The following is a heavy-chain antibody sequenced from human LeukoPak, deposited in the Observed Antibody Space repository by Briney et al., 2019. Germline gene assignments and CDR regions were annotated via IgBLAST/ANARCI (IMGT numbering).Heavy chain of an antibody. CDR1: GGSISSDDYY. V-gene: IGHV4-31*03. J-gene: IGHJ2*01. CDR2: IYYSGST. CDR3: ARRRSYNWYFDL. Sequence: SETLSLTCTVSGGSISSDDYYWSWIRQHPGKGLEWIGYIYYSGSTYYNPSLKSRLTISVDTSKNQFSLKLSSVTAADTAVYYCARRRSYNWYFDLGGRGTLVTVSS. D-gene: IGHD3-10*01.